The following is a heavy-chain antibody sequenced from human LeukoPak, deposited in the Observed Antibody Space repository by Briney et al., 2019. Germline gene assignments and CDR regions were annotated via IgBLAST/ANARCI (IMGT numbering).Heavy chain of an antibody. Sequence: PSETLSLTCTVSGGSISSYYWSWIRQPPGKGLEWIGYIYTSGSTNYNPSLKSRVTISVDTSKNQFSLKLSSVTAADTAVYYCARSLVTAPRSIDYWGQGTLVTVSS. V-gene: IGHV4-4*09. CDR3: ARSLVTAPRSIDY. J-gene: IGHJ4*02. CDR1: GGSISSYY. D-gene: IGHD2-21*02. CDR2: IYTSGST.